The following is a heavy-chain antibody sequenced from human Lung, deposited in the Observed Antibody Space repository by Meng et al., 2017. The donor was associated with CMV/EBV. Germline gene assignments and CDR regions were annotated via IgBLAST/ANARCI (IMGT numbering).Heavy chain of an antibody. CDR1: GFIFSSYA. J-gene: IGHJ5*02. CDR2: IGGSGGST. V-gene: IGHV3-23*01. CDR3: AKDREYSSSSGPNWFDP. D-gene: IGHD6-6*01. Sequence: GESXKTSCAASGFIFSSYAMSWGRQAPGKGLEWVSGIGGSGGSTYYADSVKGRFTISRDNPKNTLFVQMNCLRAEDTAVYYCAKDREYSSSSGPNWFDPWGQGXMVTVSS.